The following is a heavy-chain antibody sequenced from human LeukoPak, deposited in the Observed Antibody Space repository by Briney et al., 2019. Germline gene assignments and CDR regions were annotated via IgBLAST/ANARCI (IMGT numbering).Heavy chain of an antibody. CDR1: GYTFTSYG. V-gene: IGHV1-18*01. D-gene: IGHD3-9*01. Sequence: ASVKVSCKSSGYTFTSYGISWVRQAPGQGLEWMGWISAYNGNTSYAQELQGRVTMTTDTSTSTAYMELRSQRSDDTAVYYCAVNRYFDWLQDNWFDPWGQGTLVTVSS. J-gene: IGHJ5*02. CDR3: AVNRYFDWLQDNWFDP. CDR2: ISAYNGNT.